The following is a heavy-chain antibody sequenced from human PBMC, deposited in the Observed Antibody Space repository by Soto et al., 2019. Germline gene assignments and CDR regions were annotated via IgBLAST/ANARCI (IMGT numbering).Heavy chain of an antibody. CDR2: LYLSGTP. Sequence: KPSETLSLTCTVSGSPISSYYWSWIRQSAGKGLEWIGRLYLSGTPNYNPSLKSRVTMSVDRSKNQFSLRLSSVTAADTAVYYCARDHRANDVGWFDPWGQGTLVTVSS. D-gene: IGHD1-1*01. V-gene: IGHV4-4*07. CDR1: GSPISSYY. CDR3: ARDHRANDVGWFDP. J-gene: IGHJ5*02.